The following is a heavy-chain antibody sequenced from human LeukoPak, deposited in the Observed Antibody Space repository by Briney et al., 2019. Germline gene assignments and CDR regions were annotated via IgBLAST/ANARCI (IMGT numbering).Heavy chain of an antibody. J-gene: IGHJ5*02. CDR1: GGSMTSYC. CDR3: ARGDFYDGGGRNWFDP. Sequence: SETLSLTCTVSGGSMTSYCWSFIRQPAGKGLEWIGRIHTSGTTYYNPSLKSRVTMSVDTSKNQFSLRLTSVTAADTAVYYCARGDFYDGGGRNWFDPWGQGTLVTVSS. V-gene: IGHV4-4*07. D-gene: IGHD3-16*01. CDR2: IHTSGTT.